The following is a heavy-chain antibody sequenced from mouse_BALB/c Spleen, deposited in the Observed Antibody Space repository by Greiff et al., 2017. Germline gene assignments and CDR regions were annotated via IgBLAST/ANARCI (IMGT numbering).Heavy chain of an antibody. V-gene: IGHV5-6-4*01. J-gene: IGHJ4*01. D-gene: IGHD2-1*01. CDR3: TRESTYAMDY. CDR1: GFTFSSYT. CDR2: ISSGGSYT. Sequence: EVKVVESGGGLVKPGGSLKLSCAASGFTFSSYTMSWVRQTPEKRLEWVATISSGGSYTYYPDSVKGRFTISRDNAKNTLYLQMSSLKSEDTAMYYCTRESTYAMDYWGQGTSVTVSS.